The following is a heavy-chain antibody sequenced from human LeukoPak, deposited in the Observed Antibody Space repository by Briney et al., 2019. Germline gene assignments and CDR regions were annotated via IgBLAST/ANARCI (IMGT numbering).Heavy chain of an antibody. CDR3: AKDESVQLVVIDAFDI. D-gene: IGHD3-22*01. V-gene: IGHV1-46*01. J-gene: IGHJ3*02. CDR1: GYTFTSYY. Sequence: ASVKVSCKASGYTFTSYYMHWVRQAPGQGLEWMGIINPSGGSTSYAQKFQGRVTMTRDTSTSTVYMELSSLRSEDTAVYYCAKDESVQLVVIDAFDIWGQGTMVTVSS. CDR2: INPSGGST.